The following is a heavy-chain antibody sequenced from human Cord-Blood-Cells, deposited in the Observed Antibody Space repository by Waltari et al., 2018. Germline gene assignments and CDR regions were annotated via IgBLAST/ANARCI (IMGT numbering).Heavy chain of an antibody. CDR3: ARIMQWGGIVVVTAIDY. Sequence: QVQRVQSGAEVKKPGASVKVSCKASGYTFTGYYMHWVRQAPGQGLEWMGWINPNSGGTNYAQKFQGRVTMTRDTSISTAYMELSRLRSDDTAVYYCARIMQWGGIVVVTAIDYWGQGTLVTVSS. CDR1: GYTFTGYY. D-gene: IGHD2-21*02. CDR2: INPNSGGT. J-gene: IGHJ4*02. V-gene: IGHV1-2*02.